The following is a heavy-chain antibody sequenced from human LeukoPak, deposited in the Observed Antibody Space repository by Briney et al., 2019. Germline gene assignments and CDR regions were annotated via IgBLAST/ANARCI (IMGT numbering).Heavy chain of an antibody. D-gene: IGHD2/OR15-2a*01. CDR2: IYYSGST. J-gene: IGHJ4*02. CDR3: ARTTNYFPYYFDS. CDR1: GGSISSYY. V-gene: IGHV4-59*01. Sequence: SETLSLTCTVSGGSISSYYWSWIRQPPGKGLEWIGYIYYSGSTNYNPSLNSRVTISVDTSKNQFSLKLSSVTAADTAVYYCARTTNYFPYYFDSWGQGTLVTVSS.